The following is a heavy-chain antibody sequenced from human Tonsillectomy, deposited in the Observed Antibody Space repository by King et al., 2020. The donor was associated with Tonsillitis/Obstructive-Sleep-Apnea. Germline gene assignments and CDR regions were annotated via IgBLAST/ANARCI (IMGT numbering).Heavy chain of an antibody. Sequence: VQLQESGPGLVKPSHTLSLTCTVSGDSISSGGYYWSWIRQHPGKGLEWIGYIYYSGTTYYNPSLKSRVTISVDTSKNRFSLKLSSVTAADTAVYYCARGDDYDNYLDYWGQGTLVTVSS. CDR3: ARGDDYDNYLDY. J-gene: IGHJ4*02. V-gene: IGHV4-31*03. D-gene: IGHD4-17*01. CDR2: IYYSGTT. CDR1: GDSISSGGYY.